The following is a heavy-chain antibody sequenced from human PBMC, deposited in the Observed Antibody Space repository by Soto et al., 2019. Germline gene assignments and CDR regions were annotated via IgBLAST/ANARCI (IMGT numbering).Heavy chain of an antibody. CDR3: ASVWNYDSSGLRVDY. D-gene: IGHD3-22*01. Sequence: PETLSLTCTVSGYSISSSSYYWGWIRQPPGKGLEWIGSIYYSGSTYYNPSLKSRVTISVDTSKSQFSLKLSSVTAADTAVYYCASVWNYDSSGLRVDYWGQGTLVTVS. J-gene: IGHJ4*02. CDR1: GYSISSSSYY. CDR2: IYYSGST. V-gene: IGHV4-39*01.